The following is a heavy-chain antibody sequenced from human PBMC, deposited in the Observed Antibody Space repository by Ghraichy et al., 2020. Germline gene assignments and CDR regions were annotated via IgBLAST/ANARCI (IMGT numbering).Heavy chain of an antibody. CDR2: IYYSGST. CDR3: ARHSGGFLSSFDY. J-gene: IGHJ4*02. D-gene: IGHD2-15*01. V-gene: IGHV4-39*01. CDR1: GDSISSSYSY. Sequence: SQTLSLTCTVSGDSISSSYSYWGWIRQPPGKGLEWIGTIYYSGSTYYNSSLKSRVTISVDTSKNQFSLKLTSVTAADTAVYYCARHSGGFLSSFDYWGQGTLVTVSS.